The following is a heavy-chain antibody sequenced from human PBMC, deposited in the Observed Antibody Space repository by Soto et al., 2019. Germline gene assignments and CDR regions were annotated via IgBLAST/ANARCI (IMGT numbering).Heavy chain of an antibody. D-gene: IGHD1-7*01. CDR2: IYYSGST. V-gene: IGHV4-39*01. Sequence: SETLSLTCTVSGGSISSSSYYWGWIRQPPGKGLEWIGSIYYSGSTYYNPSLKSRVTISVDTSKNQFSLKLSSVTAADTAVYYCARQGVTGTTLWREDNWFDPWGQGTLVTVSS. CDR3: ARQGVTGTTLWREDNWFDP. J-gene: IGHJ5*02. CDR1: GGSISSSSYY.